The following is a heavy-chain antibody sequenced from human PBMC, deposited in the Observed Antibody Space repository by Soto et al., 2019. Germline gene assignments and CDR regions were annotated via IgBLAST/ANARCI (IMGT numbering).Heavy chain of an antibody. CDR3: TTDQGV. D-gene: IGHD3-10*01. CDR1: GFTFSNAW. CDR2: IKSKTAGGTT. V-gene: IGHV3-15*01. J-gene: IGHJ4*02. Sequence: EVQLVESGGGLVKPGGSLRLSCAASGFTFSNAWMSWVRQAPGKGMEWVGRIKSKTAGGTTDYAAPVKGRFTISRDDSKNTLYLQMNSLKTEDTAVYYCTTDQGVWGQGTLVTVSS.